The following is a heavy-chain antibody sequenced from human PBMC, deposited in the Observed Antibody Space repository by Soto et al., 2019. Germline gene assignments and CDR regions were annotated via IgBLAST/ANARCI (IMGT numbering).Heavy chain of an antibody. D-gene: IGHD2-15*01. CDR2: VYTDGSSL. CDR1: GFTFSSYW. V-gene: IGHV3-74*01. J-gene: IGHJ6*03. Sequence: EVQLVDSGGALVQPGGSLRLSCAASGFTFSSYWMHWVRQAPGLGLVWVSRVYTDGSSLSYADSVEGRLTISRDNANNTLYPKMSGLRDDDTAVYYCAGETPVNMDVWGKGTTVIVSS. CDR3: AGETPVNMDV.